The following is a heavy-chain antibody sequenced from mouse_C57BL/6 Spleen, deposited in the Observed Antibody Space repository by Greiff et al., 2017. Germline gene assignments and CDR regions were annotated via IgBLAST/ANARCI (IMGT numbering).Heavy chain of an antibody. CDR2: IYPGDGDT. V-gene: IGHV1-82*01. J-gene: IGHJ4*01. Sequence: VNLVESGPELVKPGASVKISCKASGYAFSSSWMNWVKQRPGKGLEWIGRIYPGDGDTNYNGKFKGKATLTADKSSSTAYMQLSSLTSEDSAVYFCAPLITTGTAIDYWGQGTSVTVSS. CDR1: GYAFSSSW. CDR3: APLITTGTAIDY. D-gene: IGHD1-1*01.